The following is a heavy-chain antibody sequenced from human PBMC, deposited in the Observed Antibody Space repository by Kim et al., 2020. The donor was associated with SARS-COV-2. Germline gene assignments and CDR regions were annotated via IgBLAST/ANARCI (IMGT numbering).Heavy chain of an antibody. D-gene: IGHD1-26*01. CDR3: ARVPSKMWELPLYWYFDL. Sequence: SETLSLTCTVSGGSISSYYWSWIRQPPGKGLEWIGYIYYSGSTNYNPSLKSRVTISVDTSKNQFSLKLSSVTAADTAVYYCARVPSKMWELPLYWYFDLWGRGTLVTVSS. V-gene: IGHV4-59*01. CDR1: GGSISSYY. J-gene: IGHJ2*01. CDR2: IYYSGST.